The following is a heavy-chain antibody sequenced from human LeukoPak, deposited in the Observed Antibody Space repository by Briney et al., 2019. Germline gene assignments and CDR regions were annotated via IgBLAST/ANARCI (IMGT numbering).Heavy chain of an antibody. Sequence: PGGSLRLSCAASGFTFSDYYMSWIRQAPGKGLEWVSYISSSGSTIYYADSVKGRFTISKDNAKNSLYLQMNSLRAEDTAVYYCARDRYCSSTSCYPAHWYFDLWGRGTLVTVSS. CDR2: ISSSGSTI. J-gene: IGHJ2*01. V-gene: IGHV3-11*01. D-gene: IGHD2-2*01. CDR3: ARDRYCSSTSCYPAHWYFDL. CDR1: GFTFSDYY.